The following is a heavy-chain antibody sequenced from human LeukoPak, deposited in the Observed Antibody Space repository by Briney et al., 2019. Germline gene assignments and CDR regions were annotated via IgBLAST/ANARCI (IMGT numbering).Heavy chain of an antibody. CDR3: ARVGSSETTVTKNAFDI. V-gene: IGHV3-48*03. Sequence: GGSLRLSCAASGFTFSSYEMSWVRQAPGKGLEWVSYISSSGSTIYYADSVKGRFTISRDNAKNSLYLQMNSLRAEDTAVYYCARVGSSETTVTKNAFDIWGQGTMVTVSS. CDR2: ISSSGSTI. CDR1: GFTFSSYE. D-gene: IGHD4-17*01. J-gene: IGHJ3*02.